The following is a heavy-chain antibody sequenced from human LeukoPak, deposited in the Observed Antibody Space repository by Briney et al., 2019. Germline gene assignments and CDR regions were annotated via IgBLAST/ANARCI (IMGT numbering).Heavy chain of an antibody. CDR1: GFTFSSYA. CDR2: ISYDGSNK. J-gene: IGHJ4*02. CDR3: ARITMVRGGYFDY. D-gene: IGHD3-10*01. V-gene: IGHV3-30*04. Sequence: PGGSLRLSCVPSGFTFSSYAMHWVRQAPGKGLEWVAVISYDGSNKYYADSVKGRFTTSRDNSKNTLYLQMNSLRAEDTAVYYCARITMVRGGYFDYWGQGTLVTVSS.